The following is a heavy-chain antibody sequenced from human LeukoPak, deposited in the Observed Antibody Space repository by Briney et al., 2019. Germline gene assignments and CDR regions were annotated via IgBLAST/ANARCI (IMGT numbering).Heavy chain of an antibody. Sequence: PGGSLRLSCAASGFTFSSYGMHWVRQAPGKGLEWVAVISYDGSNKYYADSVKGRFTISRDNSKNTLYLQMNILRAEDTAVYYCAKSGFPDIVVVPAAILFFDYWGQGTLVTVSS. CDR2: ISYDGSNK. V-gene: IGHV3-30*18. D-gene: IGHD2-2*02. CDR3: AKSGFPDIVVVPAAILFFDY. J-gene: IGHJ4*02. CDR1: GFTFSSYG.